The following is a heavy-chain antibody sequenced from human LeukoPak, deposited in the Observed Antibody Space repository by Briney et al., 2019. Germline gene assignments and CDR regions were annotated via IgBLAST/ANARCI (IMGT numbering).Heavy chain of an antibody. J-gene: IGHJ4*02. CDR3: ARRGVVLWFGELLEYYFDY. Sequence: QPGGSLRLSCAASGFTFSSYWMHWVRQAPGKGLVWVSRINSDGSSTSYADSVKGRFTISRDNAKNTLYLQMNSLRAEDTAVYYCARRGVVLWFGELLEYYFDYWGQGTLVTVSS. D-gene: IGHD3-10*01. CDR1: GFTFSSYW. CDR2: INSDGSST. V-gene: IGHV3-74*01.